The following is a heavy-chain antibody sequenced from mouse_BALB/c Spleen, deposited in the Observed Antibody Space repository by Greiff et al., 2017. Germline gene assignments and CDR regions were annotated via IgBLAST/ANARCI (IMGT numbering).Heavy chain of an antibody. J-gene: IGHJ1*01. Sequence: EVQLVESGGGLVKPGGSLKLSCAASGFAFSSYDMPWVRQTPEKRLEWVAYISSGGGSTYYPDTVKGRFTISRDITNNTLYLEMSSLKTEGTAIYCFARGVHYYYYNGWYFDVWGEGTTVTVSS. CDR3: ARGVHYYYYNGWYFDV. CDR2: ISSGGGST. V-gene: IGHV5-12-1*01. D-gene: IGHD1-2*01. CDR1: GFAFSSYD.